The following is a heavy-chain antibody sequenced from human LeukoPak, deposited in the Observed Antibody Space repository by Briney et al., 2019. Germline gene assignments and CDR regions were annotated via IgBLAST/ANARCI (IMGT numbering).Heavy chain of an antibody. D-gene: IGHD1-26*01. J-gene: IGHJ5*01. V-gene: IGHV5-51*01. CDR1: GHRFTNHW. CDR3: ARRPYSGSPNWFDP. Sequence: PGESLKISCEAVGHRFTNHWIGWVRQRPGEGLEWMGIINLGDSETHYTPSSQDQVTFSLDKSTNTAYLQWRTLKASDTAMYYCARRPYSGSPNWFDPWGRGTLVTVSS. CDR2: INLGDSET.